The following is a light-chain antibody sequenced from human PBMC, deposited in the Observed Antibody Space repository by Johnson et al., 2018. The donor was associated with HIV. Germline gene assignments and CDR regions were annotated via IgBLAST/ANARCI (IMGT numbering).Light chain of an antibody. V-gene: IGLV1-51*02. CDR3: GTWDSSLSAYV. J-gene: IGLJ1*01. CDR2: KND. Sequence: QSVLTQPPSVSAAPGQKVTISCSGRTSTLGNNYVSWYQVLPGTAPKLLIYKNDQRPSGIPDRFSGSKSGTSATLDITGLQSGDEADYYCGTWDSSLSAYVFGNGTKVTVL. CDR1: TSTLGNNY.